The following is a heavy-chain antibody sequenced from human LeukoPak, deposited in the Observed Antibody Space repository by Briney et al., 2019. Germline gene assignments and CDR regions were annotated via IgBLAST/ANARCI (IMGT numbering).Heavy chain of an antibody. D-gene: IGHD1-26*01. CDR1: GYTFTVYY. J-gene: IGHJ6*03. CDR3: ARGVSGSYYYYYMDV. V-gene: IGHV1-2*02. CDR2: INPNSGGT. Sequence: GASVKVSCKASGYTFTVYYMHWVRQAPGQGREWMGWINPNSGGTNYAQKFQGRVTMTRDTSISTAYMELSRLRSDDTAVYCCARGVSGSYYYYYMDVWGKGTTVTISS.